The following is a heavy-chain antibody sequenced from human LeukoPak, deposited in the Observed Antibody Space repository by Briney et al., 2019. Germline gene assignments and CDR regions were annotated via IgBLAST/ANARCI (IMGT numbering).Heavy chain of an antibody. J-gene: IGHJ3*02. Sequence: GTSLRLSCAASGFTFSSYAIHWVRQAPGKGLEWVAVISFDGTDAFYADSVKGRFTISRDNSKNTLYLQMNSLRAEDTAVYYCARPGYCSGDTCYVAFDIWGQGTMVTVSS. CDR2: ISFDGTDA. CDR3: ARPGYCSGDTCYVAFDI. D-gene: IGHD2-15*01. CDR1: GFTFSSYA. V-gene: IGHV3-30*04.